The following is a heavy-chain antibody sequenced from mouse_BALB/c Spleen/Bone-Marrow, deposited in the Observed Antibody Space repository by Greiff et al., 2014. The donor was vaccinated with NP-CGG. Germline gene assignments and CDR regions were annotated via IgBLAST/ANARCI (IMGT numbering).Heavy chain of an antibody. CDR3: ARETTRGAMDY. CDR1: GFTFSDYG. CDR2: ISNLAYSI. J-gene: IGHJ4*01. V-gene: IGHV5-15*02. Sequence: VQLKESGGALVQPGGPRKLSCAASGFTFSDYGMAWVRQAPGKGPEWVAFISNLAYSIYYTDTVTGRFTISRENAKNTLYLEMSSLRSEDTAMYYCARETTRGAMDYWGQGTSVTVSS. D-gene: IGHD2-1*01.